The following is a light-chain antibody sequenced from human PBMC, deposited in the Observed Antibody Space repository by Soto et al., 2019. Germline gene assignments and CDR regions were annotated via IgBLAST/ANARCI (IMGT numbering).Light chain of an antibody. CDR2: GAS. CDR3: QQYGSSPS. CDR1: QSVSSSY. V-gene: IGKV3-20*01. J-gene: IGKJ4*01. Sequence: EIVLTQSPGTLSLSPGERATLSCRASQSVSSSYLAWYPQKPGQAPRLLIYGASRRATGIADRFSGSGSGTDFTLTISRLEPEDFAVYYCQQYGSSPSFGGGTKVDIK.